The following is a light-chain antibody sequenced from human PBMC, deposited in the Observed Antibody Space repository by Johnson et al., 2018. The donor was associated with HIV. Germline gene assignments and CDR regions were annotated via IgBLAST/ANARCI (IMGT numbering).Light chain of an antibody. Sequence: QSVLTQPPSVSAAPGQKVTISCSGSSSIIRNNYVSWYQQLPGAAPKLLIYENNKRPSGIPDRFSGSKSGTSATLGITGLQTGDEADYYCGTWDSSLSDYVFGTGTKVTVL. CDR1: SSIIRNNY. CDR2: ENN. V-gene: IGLV1-51*02. J-gene: IGLJ1*01. CDR3: GTWDSSLSDYV.